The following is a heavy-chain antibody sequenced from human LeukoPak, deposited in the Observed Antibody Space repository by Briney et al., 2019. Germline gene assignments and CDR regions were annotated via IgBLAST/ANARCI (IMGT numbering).Heavy chain of an antibody. CDR3: ARDGGSADFDY. J-gene: IGHJ4*02. D-gene: IGHD3-16*01. V-gene: IGHV4-59*01. CDR2: IYYSGST. CDR1: GGSISSYY. Sequence: SETLSLTCTVSGGSISSYYWSWIRQPPGKGLEWIGYIYYSGSTNYNPSLKSRVTISVDTSKNQFSLKLSSVTAADTAVYYCARDGGSADFDYWGQGTLATVSS.